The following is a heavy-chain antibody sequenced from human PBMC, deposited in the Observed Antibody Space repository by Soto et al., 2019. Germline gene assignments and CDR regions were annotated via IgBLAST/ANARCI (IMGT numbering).Heavy chain of an antibody. D-gene: IGHD6-25*01. CDR3: ARHSPGRTPANY. V-gene: IGHV4-39*01. CDR2: IYYSGST. J-gene: IGHJ4*02. CDR1: SGSISSSSYY. Sequence: QLQLQESAPGLVKPSETLSLTCTVSSGSISSSSYYWGWIRQPPGKGLEWIGSIYYSGSTYYTPSLKTRVTVSVDTSKTQSSLKLSSVTAADTAVYYGARHSPGRTPANYWGQGTLVTVSS.